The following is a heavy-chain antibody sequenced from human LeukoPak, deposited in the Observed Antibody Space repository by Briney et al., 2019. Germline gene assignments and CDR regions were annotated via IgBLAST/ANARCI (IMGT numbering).Heavy chain of an antibody. Sequence: ASVKVSCKASGYTFTSYGISWVRQAPGQGLEWMGWISAYKGNTNYAQKLQGRVTMTTDTSTTTAYKELRSLRSDETALYYFAKDTSGYTRSWVGHWGQGTLVNVSS. CDR1: GYTFTSYG. CDR2: ISAYKGNT. D-gene: IGHD6-13*01. V-gene: IGHV1-18*01. CDR3: AKDTSGYTRSWVGH. J-gene: IGHJ1*01.